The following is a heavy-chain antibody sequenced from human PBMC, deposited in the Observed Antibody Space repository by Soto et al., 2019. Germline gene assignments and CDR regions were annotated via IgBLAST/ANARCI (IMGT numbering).Heavy chain of an antibody. J-gene: IGHJ4*02. D-gene: IGHD2-15*01. CDR1: GDSVSSNSAA. Sequence: SQTLSLTCAISGDSVSSNSAAWNWIRQSPSRGLEWLGRTYYRSKWYNDYAVSVKSRITINPDTSKNQFSLQLNSVTPEDTAVYYYARAIADCSGGSCYSDSFDYWGQGTLVTVSS. CDR2: TYYRSKWYN. V-gene: IGHV6-1*01. CDR3: ARAIADCSGGSCYSDSFDY.